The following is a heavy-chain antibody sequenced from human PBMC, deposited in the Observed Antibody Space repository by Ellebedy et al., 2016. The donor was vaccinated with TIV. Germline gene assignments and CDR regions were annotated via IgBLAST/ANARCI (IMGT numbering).Heavy chain of an antibody. CDR2: IYSTGST. Sequence: MPSETLSLTCSVSGGSMIAYYWIWVRQPAGRKLEWIGRIYSTGSTNYNPPLKSRVTMSLDTSKNQFSLRLTSVTAADTAVYYCARDTDREVSDVWGQGTTVTVSS. J-gene: IGHJ6*02. CDR3: ARDTDREVSDV. V-gene: IGHV4-4*07. CDR1: GGSMIAYY. D-gene: IGHD5/OR15-5a*01.